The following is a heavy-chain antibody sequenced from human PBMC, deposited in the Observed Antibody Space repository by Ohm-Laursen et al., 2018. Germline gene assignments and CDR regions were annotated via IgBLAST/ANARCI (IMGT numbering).Heavy chain of an antibody. Sequence: GSLRLSCAASGFTFSDYYMSWIRQAPGKGLEWVSYISSSGSTIYYADSVKGRFTISRDNAKNSLYLQMNSLRAEDTAVYYCAREEGSGNYYWVFDYWGQGTLVTVSS. D-gene: IGHD1-26*01. J-gene: IGHJ4*02. CDR2: ISSSGSTI. CDR1: GFTFSDYY. CDR3: AREEGSGNYYWVFDY. V-gene: IGHV3-11*01.